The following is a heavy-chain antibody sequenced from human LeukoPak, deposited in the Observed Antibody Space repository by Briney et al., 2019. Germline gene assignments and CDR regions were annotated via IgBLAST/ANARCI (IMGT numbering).Heavy chain of an antibody. V-gene: IGHV4-31*11. CDR1: GGSFSGYY. Sequence: SETLSLTCAVYGGSFSGYYWSWIRQHPGKGLEWIGYIYYSGSTYYNPSLKSRVTISVDTSKNQFSLKLSSVTAADTAVYYCARAAAAGTDYWGQGTLVTVSS. CDR3: ARAAAAGTDY. D-gene: IGHD6-13*01. J-gene: IGHJ4*02. CDR2: IYYSGST.